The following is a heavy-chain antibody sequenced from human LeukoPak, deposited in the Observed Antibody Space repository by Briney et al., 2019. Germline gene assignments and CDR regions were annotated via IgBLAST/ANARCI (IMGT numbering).Heavy chain of an antibody. J-gene: IGHJ6*02. Sequence: SETLSLTFTVSGGSISSYYWSWIRQPPGKGLEWIGYIYYSGSTNYNPSLKSRVTISVDTSKNQFSLKLSSVTAADTDVYYCARDHSYYGSGYYYGMDVWGQGTTVTVSS. D-gene: IGHD3-10*01. CDR3: ARDHSYYGSGYYYGMDV. CDR1: GGSISSYY. V-gene: IGHV4-59*01. CDR2: IYYSGST.